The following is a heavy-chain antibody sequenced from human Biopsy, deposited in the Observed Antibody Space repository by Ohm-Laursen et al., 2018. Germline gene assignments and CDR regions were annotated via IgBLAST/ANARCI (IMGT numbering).Heavy chain of an antibody. V-gene: IGHV4-61*01. CDR3: ARGMRSSGWPHFDS. J-gene: IGHJ4*02. D-gene: IGHD6-19*01. CDR2: IYDRGSTA. CDR1: GDSVSSGSFY. Sequence: SQTLSLTCTVSGDSVSSGSFYWTWIRQPPGQGLEYIGYIYDRGSTANYNPSLESRVTISVDMPKNQFSLKLSSVTAADTAIYYCARGMRSSGWPHFDSWGQGTLVTVSS.